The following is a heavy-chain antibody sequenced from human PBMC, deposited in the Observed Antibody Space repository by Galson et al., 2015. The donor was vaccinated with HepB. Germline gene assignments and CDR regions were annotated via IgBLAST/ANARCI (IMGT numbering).Heavy chain of an antibody. CDR2: IIPILGIA. Sequence: SVKVSCKASGGTFSSYTISWVRQAPGQGLEWMGRIIPILGIANYAQKFQGRVTITADKSTSTAYMELSSLRSEDTAVYYCARDTAGPNVGDYWGQGTLVAVSS. J-gene: IGHJ4*02. V-gene: IGHV1-69*04. CDR3: ARDTAGPNVGDY. D-gene: IGHD1-1*01. CDR1: GGTFSSYT.